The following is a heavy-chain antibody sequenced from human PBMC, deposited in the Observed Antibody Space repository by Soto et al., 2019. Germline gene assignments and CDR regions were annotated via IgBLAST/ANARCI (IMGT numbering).Heavy chain of an antibody. CDR3: ARQPTFGSGSYINWFAP. D-gene: IGHD3-10*01. J-gene: IGHJ5*02. CDR1: GYSFTSYW. V-gene: IGHV5-51*01. Sequence: PGESLKISCKGSGYSFTSYWIGWVRQMPGKGLEWMGIIYPGDSDTRYSPSFQGQVTISADKSISTAYLQWSSLKASDTAMYYCARQPTFGSGSYINWFAPWGRGTLVTVSS. CDR2: IYPGDSDT.